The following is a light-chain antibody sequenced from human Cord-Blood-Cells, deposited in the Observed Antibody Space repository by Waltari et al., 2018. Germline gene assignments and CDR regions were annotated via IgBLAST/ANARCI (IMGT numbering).Light chain of an antibody. CDR1: SRAVGGYTY. V-gene: IGLV2-11*01. CDR2: DVS. J-gene: IGLJ1*01. Sequence: QSALTQPRSVSGSPGQSVPLSCPGTSRAVGGYTYVSCYQQHPGKAPKLMIYDVSKRPSGVPDRFSGSKSGNTASLTISGLQAEDEADYYCCSYAGSYAYVFGTGTKVTVL. CDR3: CSYAGSYAYV.